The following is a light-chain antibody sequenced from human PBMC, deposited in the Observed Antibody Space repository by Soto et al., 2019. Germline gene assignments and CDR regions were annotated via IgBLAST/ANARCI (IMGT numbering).Light chain of an antibody. CDR1: SSDVGGYNY. Sequence: QSALTQPASVSGSPGQSITISFTGTSSDVGGYNYVSWCQQYPGRVPKLLIYKVSDRPSGISNRFSDSKSGNTASLTISGLQAEDEADYFCTSPTPGSLYVFGSGTKLTVL. J-gene: IGLJ1*01. CDR2: KVS. V-gene: IGLV2-14*01. CDR3: TSPTPGSLYV.